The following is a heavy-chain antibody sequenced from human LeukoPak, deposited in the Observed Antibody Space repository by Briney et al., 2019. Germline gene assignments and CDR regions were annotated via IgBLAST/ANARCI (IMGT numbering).Heavy chain of an antibody. CDR1: GFTFDDYG. CDR3: ARACGYSSPYYFDY. Sequence: GGSLRLSCAASGFTFDDYGMSWVRQAPGKGLEWVSGINWNGGSTGYADSVKGRFTISRDNAKNSLYLQMNSLRAEDTALYHCARACGYSSPYYFDYWGQGTLVTVSS. CDR2: INWNGGST. D-gene: IGHD6-6*01. J-gene: IGHJ4*02. V-gene: IGHV3-20*01.